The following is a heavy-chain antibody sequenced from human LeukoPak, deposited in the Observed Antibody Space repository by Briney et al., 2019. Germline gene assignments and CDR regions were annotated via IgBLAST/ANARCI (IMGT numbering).Heavy chain of an antibody. CDR1: GGSISSSNW. CDR3: AREGSPLYFDFWSGYYKYVTSEFDC. Sequence: PSETLSLTCAVSGGSISSSNWWSWVRQHPREGLEWSGEIYHSRSTNYNPSLKSRVTISVDKSKNQFSLKLSSVTAADTAVYYCAREGSPLYFDFWSGYYKYVTSEFDCWGRGTLVTVSS. D-gene: IGHD3-3*01. V-gene: IGHV4-4*02. CDR2: IYHSRST. J-gene: IGHJ4*02.